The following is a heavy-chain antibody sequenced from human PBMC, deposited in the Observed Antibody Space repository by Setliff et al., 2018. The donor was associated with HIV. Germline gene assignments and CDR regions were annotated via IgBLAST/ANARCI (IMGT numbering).Heavy chain of an antibody. D-gene: IGHD3-22*01. Sequence: VKVSCKASGYTFTDYYIHWVQQAPGKGLEWMGRVDSEDGETTYAEKFQGRITITADTSTDTAYLELSSLRSEDSAFYYCTTPLDSSGYFGSDYFDYWGQGALVTVS. CDR2: VDSEDGET. V-gene: IGHV1-69-2*01. J-gene: IGHJ4*02. CDR1: GYTFTDYY. CDR3: TTPLDSSGYFGSDYFDY.